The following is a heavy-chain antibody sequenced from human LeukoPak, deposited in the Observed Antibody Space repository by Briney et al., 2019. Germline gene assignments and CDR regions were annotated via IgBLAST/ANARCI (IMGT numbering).Heavy chain of an antibody. CDR3: AREPPDCSSTSCYGAYGMDV. CDR1: GFTFSSYS. CDR2: ISSSSSYI. D-gene: IGHD2-2*01. Sequence: GGSLRLSCAASGFTFSSYSMNWVRQAPEKGLEWVSSISSSSSYIYYADSVKGRFTISRDNAKNSLYLQMNSLRAEDTAVYYCAREPPDCSSTSCYGAYGMDVWGQGTTVTVSS. V-gene: IGHV3-21*01. J-gene: IGHJ6*02.